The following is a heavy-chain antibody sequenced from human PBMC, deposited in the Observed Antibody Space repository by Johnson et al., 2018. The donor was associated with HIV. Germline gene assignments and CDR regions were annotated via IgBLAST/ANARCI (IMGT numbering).Heavy chain of an antibody. V-gene: IGHV3-30*18. CDR1: RVTFSYYA. CDR2: ILHVGSNK. Sequence: QMQLVVSGGGVVQPGRSPRVFCAASRVTFSYYAMHWLRQAPDKRLEWLATILHVGSNKYFADSVQGRITITRDNTKNMLYLQMNSLRPEDTAVYYCAKSSGYYGTDAFDIWGQGTMVTVSS. D-gene: IGHD3-22*01. J-gene: IGHJ3*02. CDR3: AKSSGYYGTDAFDI.